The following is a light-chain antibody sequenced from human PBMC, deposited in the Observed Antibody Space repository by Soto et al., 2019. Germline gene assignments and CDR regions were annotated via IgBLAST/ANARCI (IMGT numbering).Light chain of an antibody. CDR3: QQYYSFPS. V-gene: IGKV1-5*01. CDR1: QSINTW. CDR2: DAS. Sequence: DIQITQSPSTLSASVGDRVTITCRASQSINTWLAWYQQKPGIAPNLLIYDASSLESGVPSRFSGSGSGTEFTLTISSLQPDDFATYYCQQYYSFPSFGQGTKVDI. J-gene: IGKJ2*01.